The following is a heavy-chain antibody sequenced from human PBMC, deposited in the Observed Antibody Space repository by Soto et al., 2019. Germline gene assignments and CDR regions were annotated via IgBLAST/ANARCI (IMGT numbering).Heavy chain of an antibody. CDR3: SGDSSGWHLDY. CDR2: ISYDGSNK. Sequence: QVQLVESGGGVVQPGRSLRLSCAASGFTFSSYGMHWVRQAPGQGLEWVAVISYDGSNKYYADSVKGRFTISRDNSKNTLYLQMNSLRAEDTAVYYCSGDSSGWHLDYGGQGTLVTVSS. J-gene: IGHJ4*02. D-gene: IGHD6-19*01. V-gene: IGHV3-30*03. CDR1: GFTFSSYG.